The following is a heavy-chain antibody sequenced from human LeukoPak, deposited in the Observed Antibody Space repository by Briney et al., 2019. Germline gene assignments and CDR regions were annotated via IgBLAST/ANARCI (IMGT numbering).Heavy chain of an antibody. Sequence: PSETLSLTCAVYGGSFSGYYWSWIRQPPGKGLEWIGEINHSGSTYYNPSLESRVTIAMDMSRNQVSLRLSTVTAADTAVYYCARDQWPYGSGSYATWGQGTLVIVSS. J-gene: IGHJ5*02. CDR2: INHSGST. V-gene: IGHV4-34*01. CDR3: ARDQWPYGSGSYAT. D-gene: IGHD3-10*01. CDR1: GGSFSGYY.